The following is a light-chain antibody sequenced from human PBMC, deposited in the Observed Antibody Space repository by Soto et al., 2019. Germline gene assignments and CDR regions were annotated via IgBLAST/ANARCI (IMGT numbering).Light chain of an antibody. V-gene: IGLV1-51*02. Sequence: QSVLTQPPSVSAAPGQKVTISCSGSSSNIGNNYVSWYQQLPGTAPKLLIYENNKRPSGIPDRFSASKSGTSATLGISGLQTGDEADYYCGTWDSSLSAAVFGGGTQLTVL. J-gene: IGLJ7*01. CDR1: SSNIGNNY. CDR2: ENN. CDR3: GTWDSSLSAAV.